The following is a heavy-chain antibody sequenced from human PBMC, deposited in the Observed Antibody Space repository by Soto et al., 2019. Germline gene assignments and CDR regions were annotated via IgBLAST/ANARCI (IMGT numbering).Heavy chain of an antibody. J-gene: IGHJ6*02. CDR3: ARNTVSAAGADYYGLDV. V-gene: IGHV3-23*01. CDR1: GFPFSCYA. Sequence: LRLSCAASGFPFSCYAMSWVRQTPEKGLEWVAGISGGGNDRYYADFVQGRFTFSRDNSRNILYLQMNSLRADDTAVYYCARNTVSAAGADYYGLDVWGQGTTVTVSS. D-gene: IGHD6-13*01. CDR2: ISGGGNDR.